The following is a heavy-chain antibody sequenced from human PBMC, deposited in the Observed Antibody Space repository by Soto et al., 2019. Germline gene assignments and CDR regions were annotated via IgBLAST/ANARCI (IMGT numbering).Heavy chain of an antibody. Sequence: GGSLRLSCAATGFSFTNACMNWVRQAPGKGLEWVGRMKSKTEGGTTDYAAPVKGRFTISRDDSKNTLYLQMNSLNTEDTAVYYCTTMHYDFWSGFYYIDYWGQGTLVTVSS. J-gene: IGHJ4*02. D-gene: IGHD3-3*01. V-gene: IGHV3-15*07. CDR2: MKSKTEGGTT. CDR1: GFSFTNAC. CDR3: TTMHYDFWSGFYYIDY.